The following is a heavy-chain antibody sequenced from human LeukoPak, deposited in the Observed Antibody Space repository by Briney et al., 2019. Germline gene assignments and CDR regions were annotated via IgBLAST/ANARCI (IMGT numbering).Heavy chain of an antibody. CDR2: IYGTGST. CDR1: GYSLCKNYY. D-gene: IGHD3-16*01. J-gene: IGHJ4*02. Sequence: SETLSLTCAVSGYSLCKNYYWGWIRPPPGKGLEWIGRIYGTGSTSYNPSLMNRVTMSVDTSKNHFSLKLTSVTAADTAVYYCARYDSRGSASTRFDYWGQGILVTISS. CDR3: ARYDSRGSASTRFDY. V-gene: IGHV4-38-2*01.